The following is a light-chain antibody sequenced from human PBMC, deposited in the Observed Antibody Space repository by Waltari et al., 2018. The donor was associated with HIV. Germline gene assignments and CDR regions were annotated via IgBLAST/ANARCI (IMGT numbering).Light chain of an antibody. V-gene: IGLV3-21*02. CDR2: DDS. Sequence: SYALTQPPSVSVAPGQTARITCEGKNIGSKSVHWYQQKPGQAPVLVFYDDSDRPSGIPERFSGSNSGTTATLTISRVEAGDEADYYCQVWDDSSDHVVFGGGTKLTVL. CDR1: NIGSKS. CDR3: QVWDDSSDHVV. J-gene: IGLJ2*01.